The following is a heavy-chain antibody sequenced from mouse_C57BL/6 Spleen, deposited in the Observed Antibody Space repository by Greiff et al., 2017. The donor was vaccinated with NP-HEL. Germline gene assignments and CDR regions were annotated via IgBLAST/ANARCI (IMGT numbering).Heavy chain of an antibody. Sequence: VQLQQSGAELVRPGTSVKVSCKASGYAFTNYLIEWVKQRPGQGLEWIGVINPGSGGTNYNEKFKGKATLTADKSSSTAYMQLSSLTSEDSAVYFCARYDYGSNYWGKGTTLTVSS. J-gene: IGHJ2*01. CDR3: ARYDYGSNY. V-gene: IGHV1-54*01. D-gene: IGHD1-1*01. CDR1: GYAFTNYL. CDR2: INPGSGGT.